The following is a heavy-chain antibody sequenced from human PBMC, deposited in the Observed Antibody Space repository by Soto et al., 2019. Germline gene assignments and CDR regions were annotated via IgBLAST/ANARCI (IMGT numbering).Heavy chain of an antibody. V-gene: IGHV4-4*02. Sequence: QVQLQESGPGLLKPSGTLSLTCAVSGDSLTSNNWWSWVRQPPGKGLEWIGEIHQSGYTNYNPSGPHRVPISLDTATHQCSLKLTSVSAADTAVYYCARSVGATANWLDPWGQGTVVTVSS. D-gene: IGHD3-16*01. CDR2: IHQSGYT. J-gene: IGHJ5*02. CDR3: ARSVGATANWLDP. CDR1: GDSLTSNNW.